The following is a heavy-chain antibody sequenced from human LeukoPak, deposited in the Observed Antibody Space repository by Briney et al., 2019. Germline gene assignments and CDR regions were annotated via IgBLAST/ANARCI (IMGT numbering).Heavy chain of an antibody. CDR3: ASQSFARFDP. CDR1: GFAFSRSW. CDR2: IQPDGSEQ. Sequence: GGSLRLSCVASGFAFSRSWMSWVRQAPGKGLEWVGNIQPDGSEQYPVDSVKGRFTVSRDNSRNSLFLQMSSLRVEDTAVYYCASQSFARFDPWGQGTLVTVSS. D-gene: IGHD3-16*01. V-gene: IGHV3-7*01. J-gene: IGHJ5*02.